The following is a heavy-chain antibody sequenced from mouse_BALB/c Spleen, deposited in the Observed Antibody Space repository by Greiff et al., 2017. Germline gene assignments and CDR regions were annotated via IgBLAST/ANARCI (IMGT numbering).Heavy chain of an antibody. D-gene: IGHD1-1*02. J-gene: IGHJ3*01. CDR1: GFTFSSYA. CDR2: ISSGGSYT. V-gene: IGHV5-9-4*01. Sequence: VQLKESGGGLVKPGGSLKLSCAASGFTFSSYAMSWVRQSPEKRLEWVAEISSGGSYTYYPDTVTGRFTISRDNAKNTLYLEMSSLRSEDTAMYYCARGVGFAYWGQGTLVTVSA. CDR3: ARGVGFAY.